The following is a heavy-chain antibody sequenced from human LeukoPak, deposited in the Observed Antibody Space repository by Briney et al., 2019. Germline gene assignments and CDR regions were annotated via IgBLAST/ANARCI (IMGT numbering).Heavy chain of an antibody. CDR2: ISFDGSHQ. CDR3: VTPLISISSTTYYNYFEY. D-gene: IGHD6-13*01. V-gene: IGHV3-30*04. CDR1: GFTFRSYS. J-gene: IGHJ4*02. Sequence: GGSLRLSCVASGFTFRSYSLHWVRQAPGKGLEWVAVISFDGSHQYFPDSVKGRFTISRDNSNNTLYLQMNGLRAEDTAVYYCVTPLISISSTTYYNYFEYWGQGALVSVSS.